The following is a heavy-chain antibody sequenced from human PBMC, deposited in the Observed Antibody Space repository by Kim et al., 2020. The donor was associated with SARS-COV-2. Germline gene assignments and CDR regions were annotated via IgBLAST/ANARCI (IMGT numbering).Heavy chain of an antibody. CDR3: ATWAPGGDTVMSPGFDY. V-gene: IGHV3-53*01. CDR1: GFTVSSNY. CDR2: IYSGGST. Sequence: GGSLRLSCAASGFTVSSNYMSWVRQAPGKGLEWVAVIYSGGSTYYADSVKGRFTISRDNSKNTLYLQMNSLRAEDTAVYYCATWAPGGDTVMSPGFDYWGQGTLVTVSS. D-gene: IGHD5-18*01. J-gene: IGHJ4*02.